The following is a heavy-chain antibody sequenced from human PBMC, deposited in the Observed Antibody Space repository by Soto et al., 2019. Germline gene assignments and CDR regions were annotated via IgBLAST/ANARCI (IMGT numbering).Heavy chain of an antibody. CDR3: ARDSMITFGGIIVRPLFY. D-gene: IGHD3-16*02. CDR2: IYYSGST. V-gene: IGHV4-59*12. J-gene: IGHJ4*02. CDR1: GGSISSYY. Sequence: SETLSLTCTVSGGSISSYYWSWIRQPPGKGLEWIGYIYYSGSTNYNPSLKSRVTISVDESNNQFSLGLSSVTAADTAVYYCARDSMITFGGIIVRPLFYWGQGTLVTVSS.